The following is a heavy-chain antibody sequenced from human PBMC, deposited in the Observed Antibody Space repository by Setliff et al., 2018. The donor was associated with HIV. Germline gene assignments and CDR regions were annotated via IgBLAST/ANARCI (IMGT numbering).Heavy chain of an antibody. CDR1: GYSFTGYY. D-gene: IGHD3-10*01. J-gene: IGHJ4*02. CDR3: AREVPSNTGSYYKKY. CDR2: IKPNGGGT. Sequence: ASVKVSCKASGYSFTGYYIHWVRQAPGQGLEWMGWIKPNGGGTYFAQKFQGRVTMTRDTSISTAYMDLSNLRSDDTAVYFCAREVPSNTGSYYKKYWGQGTLVTVSS. V-gene: IGHV1-2*02.